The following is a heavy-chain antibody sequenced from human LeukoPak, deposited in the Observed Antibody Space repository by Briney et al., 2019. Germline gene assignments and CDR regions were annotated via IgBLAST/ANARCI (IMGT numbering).Heavy chain of an antibody. CDR1: GYTFSTYD. CDR2: MNPHSGNT. CDR3: ARALPWQLHPDY. D-gene: IGHD6-13*01. V-gene: IGHV1-8*02. J-gene: IGHJ4*02. Sequence: GASVKVSCKASGYTFSTYDINWVRQATGQGLEWMGWMNPHSGNTGSAHKFQGRVTITRDTSINTVYMELSSLRSEDTAVYYCARALPWQLHPDYWGQGTLVTVSS.